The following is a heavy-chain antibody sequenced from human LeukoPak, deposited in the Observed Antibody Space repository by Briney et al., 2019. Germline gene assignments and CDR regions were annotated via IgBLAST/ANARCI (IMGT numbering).Heavy chain of an antibody. CDR1: GGSFSGYY. CDR3: ARYCSGGSYYYYYGMDV. V-gene: IGHV4-34*01. J-gene: IGHJ6*02. D-gene: IGHD2-15*01. Sequence: SETLSLTCAVYGGSFSGYYWSWIRQPPGKGLEWIGEINHSGSTNYNPSLKSRVTISVDTSKNQFSLKLSSVTAADTAVYYCARYCSGGSYYYYYGMDVWGQGTTVTVSS. CDR2: INHSGST.